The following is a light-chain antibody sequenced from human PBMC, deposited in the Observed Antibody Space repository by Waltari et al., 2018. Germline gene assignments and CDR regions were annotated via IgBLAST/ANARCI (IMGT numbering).Light chain of an antibody. CDR3: QQYGTSPPLT. Sequence: EIVLTQSPGTLPLSPGERATLSCRASQTFSSSYLAWYQQKPGQAPRLLIYGASSRAAGCPDRFSGSGSGTDFTLTISRLEPEDFAVYYCQQYGTSPPLTFGGGTKVEIK. J-gene: IGKJ4*01. CDR1: QTFSSSY. CDR2: GAS. V-gene: IGKV3-20*01.